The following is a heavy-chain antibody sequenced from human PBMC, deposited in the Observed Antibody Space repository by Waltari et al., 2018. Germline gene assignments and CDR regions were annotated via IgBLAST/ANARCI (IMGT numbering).Heavy chain of an antibody. V-gene: IGHV3-21*01. J-gene: IGHJ6*03. CDR2: ISSSSSYI. CDR1: GFTFSSYS. D-gene: IGHD5-12*01. Sequence: EVQLVESGGGLVKPGGSLRLSCAASGFTFSSYSMNWVRQAPGKGLDWVSSISSSSSYIYYADSVKGRFTISRDNAKNSLYLQMNSLRAEDTAVYYCARDNGWLQFEYYMDVWGKGTTVTVSS. CDR3: ARDNGWLQFEYYMDV.